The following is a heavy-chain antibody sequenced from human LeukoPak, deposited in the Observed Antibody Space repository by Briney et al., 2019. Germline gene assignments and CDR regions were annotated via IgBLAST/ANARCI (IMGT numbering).Heavy chain of an antibody. Sequence: GTSVTVSCKASGFTFTSSAVQWVRQARGQRLEWIGWIVVGSGNTNYAQKFQERVTITRDMSTSTAYMELSSLRSEDTAVYYCAAERSRRGCTGFDPWGQGTLVTVSS. V-gene: IGHV1-58*01. CDR2: IVVGSGNT. CDR1: GFTFTSSA. J-gene: IGHJ5*02. CDR3: AAERSRRGCTGFDP. D-gene: IGHD6-19*01.